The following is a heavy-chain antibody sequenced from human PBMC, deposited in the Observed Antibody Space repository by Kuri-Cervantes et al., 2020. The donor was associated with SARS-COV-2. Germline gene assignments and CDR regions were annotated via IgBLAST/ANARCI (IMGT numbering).Heavy chain of an antibody. V-gene: IGHV3-23*01. J-gene: IGHJ5*02. CDR2: ISGSGGST. Sequence: GESLKISCAASGFTFSSYAMSWVRQAPGKGLEWVSAISGSGGSTYYADSVKGRFTISRDNSKNTLYLRMNSLRAEDTAVYYCAKRSDSADDFWSGYYTGNWFDPWGQGTLVTVSS. CDR3: AKRSDSADDFWSGYYTGNWFDP. D-gene: IGHD3-3*01. CDR1: GFTFSSYA.